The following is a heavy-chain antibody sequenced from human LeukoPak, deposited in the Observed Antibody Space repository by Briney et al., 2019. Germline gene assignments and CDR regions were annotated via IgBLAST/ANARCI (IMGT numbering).Heavy chain of an antibody. V-gene: IGHV3-30-3*01. CDR2: ISYDGSNK. CDR1: GFTFSSYA. J-gene: IGHJ4*02. CDR3: ASELGDRGCDY. Sequence: PGGSLRLSCAASGFTFSSYAMHWVRQAPGKGLEWVAVISYDGSNKYYADSVKGRFTISRDNSKNTLYLQMNSLRAEDTAVYYCASELGDRGCDYWGQGTLVTVSS. D-gene: IGHD5-12*01.